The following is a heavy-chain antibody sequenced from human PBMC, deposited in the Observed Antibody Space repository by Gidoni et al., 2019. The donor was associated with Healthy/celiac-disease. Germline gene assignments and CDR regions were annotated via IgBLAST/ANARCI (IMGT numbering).Heavy chain of an antibody. CDR2: IKSKTDGGTT. CDR3: TTGPMVRGYYYYGMDV. D-gene: IGHD3-10*01. V-gene: IGHV3-15*07. J-gene: IGHJ6*02. CDR1: GFTFRNAW. Sequence: EVQLVESGGGLVTPGGSLRLPCSASGFTFRNAWTNWVRQAPGKGLEWFGRIKSKTDGGTTDYAATVKGRFTISRDDSKNTLYLQMNSLKTEDTAVYYCTTGPMVRGYYYYGMDVWGQGTTVTVSS.